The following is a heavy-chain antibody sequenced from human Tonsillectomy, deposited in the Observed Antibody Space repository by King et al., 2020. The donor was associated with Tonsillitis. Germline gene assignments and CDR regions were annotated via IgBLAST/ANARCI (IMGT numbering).Heavy chain of an antibody. CDR3: ASRQQQLKIY. V-gene: IGHV3-21*01. D-gene: IGHD6-13*01. CDR2: ISSSSSYI. J-gene: IGHJ4*02. Sequence: QLVQSGGGLVKPGGSLRLSCAASGFTFSSYSMNWVRQAPGKGLEWGSSISSSSSYIEYADSVKGRFTISRDNAKNSLDLQMNSLRAEDTAVYYCASRQQQLKIYWGQGTLVTVSS. CDR1: GFTFSSYS.